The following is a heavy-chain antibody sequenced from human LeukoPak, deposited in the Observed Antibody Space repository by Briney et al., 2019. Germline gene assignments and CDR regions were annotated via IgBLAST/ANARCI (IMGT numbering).Heavy chain of an antibody. V-gene: IGHV3-23*01. CDR3: ARPQSDYDFWSGYYMDAFDI. CDR1: GFTFSSSA. J-gene: IGHJ3*02. CDR2: IGGSGAGT. Sequence: PGGSLRLSCAASGFTFSSSAMSWVRQAPGKGLEWVSGIGGSGAGTYYAVSVKGRFTISRDNSKNTLYLQMNSLRAEDTAVYYCARPQSDYDFWSGYYMDAFDIWGQGTMVTVSS. D-gene: IGHD3-3*01.